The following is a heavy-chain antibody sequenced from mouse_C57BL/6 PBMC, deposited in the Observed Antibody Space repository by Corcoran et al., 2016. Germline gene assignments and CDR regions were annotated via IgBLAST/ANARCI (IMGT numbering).Heavy chain of an antibody. V-gene: IGHV9-3*01. J-gene: IGHJ1*03. Sequence: QIQLVQSGPELKKPGETVKISCKASGYTFTTYGMSWVKQAPGKGLKWMGWINTYTGVPTYADDFKGRFAFSLATSASTAYLQINNLKNEDTATYFCARSSYYYGSSYNWYFDVWGTGTTVTVSS. CDR2: INTYTGVP. D-gene: IGHD1-1*01. CDR3: ARSSYYYGSSYNWYFDV. CDR1: GYTFTTYG.